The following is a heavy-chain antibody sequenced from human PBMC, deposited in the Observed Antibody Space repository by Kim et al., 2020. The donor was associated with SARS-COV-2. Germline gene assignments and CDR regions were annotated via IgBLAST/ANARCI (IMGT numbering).Heavy chain of an antibody. V-gene: IGHV3-49*03. Sequence: GGSLRLSCTASGFTFGDYAMSWFRQAPGKGLEWVGFIRSKAYGGTTEYAASVKGRFTISRDDSKSIAYLQMNSLKTEDTAVYYCTRDAAYDAFDIWGQGTMVTVSS. J-gene: IGHJ3*02. CDR3: TRDAAYDAFDI. CDR2: IRSKAYGGTT. CDR1: GFTFGDYA.